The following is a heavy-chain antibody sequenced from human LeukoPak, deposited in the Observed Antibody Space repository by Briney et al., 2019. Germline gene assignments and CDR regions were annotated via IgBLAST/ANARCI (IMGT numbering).Heavy chain of an antibody. D-gene: IGHD3-16*01. CDR3: AKDAGAPLGY. Sequence: GASVKVSCKASGYTFTGYYMHWVRQAPGQGLEWMGRINPNSGGTNYAQKFQGRVTMTRDTSISTAYMELSRLRAEDTAVYYCAKDAGAPLGYWGQGTLVTVSS. CDR2: INPNSGGT. CDR1: GYTFTGYY. V-gene: IGHV1-2*06. J-gene: IGHJ4*02.